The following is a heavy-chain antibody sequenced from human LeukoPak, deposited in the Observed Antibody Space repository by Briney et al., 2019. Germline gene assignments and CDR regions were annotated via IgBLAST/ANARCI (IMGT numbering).Heavy chain of an antibody. CDR3: ARVPSRNYYYYYMDV. D-gene: IGHD1-14*01. CDR2: IYYSGST. Sequence: PSETLSLTGTVSGGSISSYYWSWIRQPPGKGLEWIGYIYYSGSTNYNPSLKSRVTISVDTSKNQFSLKLSSVTAADTAVYYCARVPSRNYYYYYMDVWGKGTTVTVSS. CDR1: GGSISSYY. J-gene: IGHJ6*03. V-gene: IGHV4-59*01.